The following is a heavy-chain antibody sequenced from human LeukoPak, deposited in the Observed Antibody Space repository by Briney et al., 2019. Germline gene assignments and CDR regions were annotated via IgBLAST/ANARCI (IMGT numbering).Heavy chain of an antibody. Sequence: GASVKVSCKASGYTFAGYAIFWVRQAPGQRLEWMGWISAGNGNTRYSQKFHDRLTISRDTPASTVYMELSSLRSEDTAVYYCARDRNPAAKSSSPNWFDPWGQGTLVTVSS. CDR2: ISAGNGNT. J-gene: IGHJ5*02. D-gene: IGHD6-13*01. CDR1: GYTFAGYA. V-gene: IGHV1-3*01. CDR3: ARDRNPAAKSSSPNWFDP.